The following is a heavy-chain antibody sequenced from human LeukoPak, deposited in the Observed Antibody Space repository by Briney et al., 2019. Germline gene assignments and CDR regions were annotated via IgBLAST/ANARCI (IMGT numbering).Heavy chain of an antibody. Sequence: SETLSLTCAVYGGSFSGYYWSWIRQPPGKGLEWIGEINHSGSTNYNPSLKSRVTISVDTSKNQFSLKLSSVTAADTAVYYCARGGPWVVVPAADYYFDYWGQGTLVTVPS. CDR1: GGSFSGYY. CDR2: INHSGST. CDR3: ARGGPWVVVPAADYYFDY. V-gene: IGHV4-34*01. D-gene: IGHD2-2*01. J-gene: IGHJ4*02.